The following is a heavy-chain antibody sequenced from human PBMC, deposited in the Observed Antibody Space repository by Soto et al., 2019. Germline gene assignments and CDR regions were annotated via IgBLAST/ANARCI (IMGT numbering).Heavy chain of an antibody. V-gene: IGHV4-39*01. CDR2: IYYSGST. CDR1: GGSISSSSYY. D-gene: IGHD2-15*01. J-gene: IGHJ5*02. Sequence: QLQLQESGPGLVKPSETLSLTCTVSGGSISSSSYYWGWIRQPPGKGLEWIGNIYYSGSTYYNPSLKSRVTISVDTSKNQFSLKLGSVTAADTAVYYCARRQSSPWFEPWGQGTLVTVSS. CDR3: ARRQSSPWFEP.